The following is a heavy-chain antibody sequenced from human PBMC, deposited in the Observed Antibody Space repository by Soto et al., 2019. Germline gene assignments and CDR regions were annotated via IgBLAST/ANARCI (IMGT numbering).Heavy chain of an antibody. J-gene: IGHJ6*02. Sequence: GGSLRLSCAASGFTFSSYGMHWVRQAPGKGLEWVAVISYDGSNKYYADSVKGRFTISRDNSKNTLYLQMNSLRAEDTAVYYCAYCRGGSCYTYGMEVWGQGTTVTVSS. CDR2: ISYDGSNK. CDR3: AYCRGGSCYTYGMEV. CDR1: GFTFSSYG. V-gene: IGHV3-30*03. D-gene: IGHD2-15*01.